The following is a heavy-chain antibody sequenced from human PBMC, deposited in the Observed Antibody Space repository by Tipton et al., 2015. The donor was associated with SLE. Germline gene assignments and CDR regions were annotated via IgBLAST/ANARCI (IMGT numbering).Heavy chain of an antibody. J-gene: IGHJ5*02. CDR1: GASISDYY. V-gene: IGHV4-4*07. CDR2: IHSSGYI. Sequence: LTCSVSGASISDYYWTWIRQPAGKGLEWIGRIHSSGYINYNPSLKSRVTMSVDTSKNQFSLKLSSVTPADTAVYYCARGDYSNYLREKWFDPWGQGTLVTVSS. D-gene: IGHD4-11*01. CDR3: ARGDYSNYLREKWFDP.